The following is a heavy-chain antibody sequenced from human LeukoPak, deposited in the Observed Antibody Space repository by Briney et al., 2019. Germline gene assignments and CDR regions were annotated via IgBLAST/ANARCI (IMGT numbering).Heavy chain of an antibody. CDR3: ARDLNYYDSSGYYAPLEY. Sequence: ASVKVSCKASGYTFTSYYMRWVRQAPGQGLEWMGITNPSGGSTSYAQKFQGRVTMTRDTSTSTVYMELSSLRSEDTAVYYCARDLNYYDSSGYYAPLEYWGQGTLVTVSS. CDR1: GYTFTSYY. CDR2: TNPSGGST. J-gene: IGHJ4*02. V-gene: IGHV1-46*01. D-gene: IGHD3-22*01.